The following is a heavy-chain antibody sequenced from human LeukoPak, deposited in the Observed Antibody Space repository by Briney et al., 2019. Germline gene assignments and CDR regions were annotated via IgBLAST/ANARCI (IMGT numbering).Heavy chain of an antibody. D-gene: IGHD5-18*01. J-gene: IGHJ3*02. CDR2: INHSGST. Sequence: SETLSLTCAVYGGSFSGYYWSWIRQPPGKGLEWIGQINHSGSTNYNPSLKSRVTISVDTSKNQFSLKLSSVTAADTAVYYCARVPRGYSYGYPVNDAFDIWGQGTMVTVSS. V-gene: IGHV4-34*01. CDR1: GGSFSGYY. CDR3: ARVPRGYSYGYPVNDAFDI.